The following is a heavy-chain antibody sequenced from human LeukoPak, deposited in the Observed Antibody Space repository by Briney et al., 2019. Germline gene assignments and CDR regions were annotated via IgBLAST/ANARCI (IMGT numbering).Heavy chain of an antibody. V-gene: IGHV4-34*01. CDR1: GGSFSGYY. D-gene: IGHD6-6*01. CDR2: INHSGST. J-gene: IGHJ4*02. CDR3: ARGLGAALGPGHFDY. Sequence: PSETLSLTCAVYGGSFSGYYWSWIRQPPGKGLEWIGEINHSGSTNYNPSLKSRVTISVDTSKNQFSLKLSSVTAADTAVYYCARGLGAALGPGHFDYWGQGTLVTVSS.